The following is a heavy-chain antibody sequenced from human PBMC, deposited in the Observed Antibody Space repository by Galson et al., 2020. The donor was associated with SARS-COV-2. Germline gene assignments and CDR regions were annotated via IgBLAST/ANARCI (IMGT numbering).Heavy chain of an antibody. CDR2: INPNSGGT. CDR1: GYTFTGYY. J-gene: IGHJ4*02. Sequence: GDSVKVSCKASGYTFTGYYMHWVRQAPGQGLEWMGWINPNSGGTNYAQKFQGRVTMTRDTSISTAYMELSRLRSDDTAVYYCARETYYYGSGSYRSDYWGQGTLVTVSS. CDR3: ARETYYYGSGSYRSDY. V-gene: IGHV1-2*02. D-gene: IGHD3-10*01.